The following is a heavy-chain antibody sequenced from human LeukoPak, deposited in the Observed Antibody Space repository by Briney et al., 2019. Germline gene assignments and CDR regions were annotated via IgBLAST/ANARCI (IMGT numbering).Heavy chain of an antibody. V-gene: IGHV1-2*02. D-gene: IGHD2-2*01. J-gene: IGHJ5*02. CDR3: ARDRGIVVVPAAMTHNWFDP. CDR1: GYTFTGYY. CDR2: INPNSGGT. Sequence: ASVKVSCKASGYTFTGYYMHWVRQAPGQGLEWMGWINPNSGGTNYAQEFQGRVTMTRDTSISTAYMELSRLRSDDTAVYYCARDRGIVVVPAAMTHNWFDPWGQGTLVTASS.